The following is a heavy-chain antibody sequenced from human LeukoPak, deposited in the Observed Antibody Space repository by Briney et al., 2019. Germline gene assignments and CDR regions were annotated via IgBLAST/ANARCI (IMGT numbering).Heavy chain of an antibody. CDR1: GYTFTGYY. D-gene: IGHD6-13*01. Sequence: GASVKVSCKASGYTFTGYYMHWVRQAPGQGLEWMGWINPNSGGTNYAQKFQGRVTMTRDTSISTAYMELSRLRSDDTAVYYCARGSRSSSWYHVRNDYWGQGTLVTVSS. J-gene: IGHJ4*02. CDR2: INPNSGGT. CDR3: ARGSRSSSWYHVRNDY. V-gene: IGHV1-2*02.